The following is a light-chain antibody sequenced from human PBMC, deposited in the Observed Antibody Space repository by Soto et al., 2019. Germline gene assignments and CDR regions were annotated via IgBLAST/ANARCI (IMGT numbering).Light chain of an antibody. CDR1: SGDVGGYNY. CDR3: VSYAGSNKKV. J-gene: IGLJ2*01. V-gene: IGLV2-8*01. CDR2: EVS. Sequence: QSALTQPPSASGSPGQSVSISCTGSSGDVGGYNYVSWYQQHPGKAPKLMIYEVSKRPSGVPDRFSGSKSGNTASLTVSGLQAEDEADYYCVSYAGSNKKVFGGGTKLTVL.